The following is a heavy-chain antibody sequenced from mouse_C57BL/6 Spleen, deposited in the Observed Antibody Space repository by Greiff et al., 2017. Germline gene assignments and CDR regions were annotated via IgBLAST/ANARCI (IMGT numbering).Heavy chain of an antibody. D-gene: IGHD2-5*01. CDR3: AREGYSNYTYAMDY. J-gene: IGHJ4*01. CDR1: GFTFSDYY. V-gene: IGHV5-16*01. Sequence: EVKVVESEGGLVQPGSSMKLSCTASGFTFSDYYMAWVRQVPEKGLEWVANINYDGSSTYYLDSLKSRFIISRDNAKNILYLQMSSLKSEDTATYYCAREGYSNYTYAMDYWGQGTSVTVSS. CDR2: INYDGSST.